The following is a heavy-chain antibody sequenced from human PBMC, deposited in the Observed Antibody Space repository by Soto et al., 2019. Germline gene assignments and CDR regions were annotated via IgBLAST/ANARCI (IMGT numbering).Heavy chain of an antibody. Sequence: EVQLVESVGGLVQPGGSLRLSCAASGFTFRSYWMSWVRQTPGKGLEWVANIKQDGSENYYVDSVKGRFTISRDNAENSLYLQMKRLRVDDTAVYYCANMDYGDYGTGAFDIWGQGTMVTVSS. D-gene: IGHD4-17*01. CDR3: ANMDYGDYGTGAFDI. CDR2: IKQDGSEN. J-gene: IGHJ3*02. V-gene: IGHV3-7*01. CDR1: GFTFRSYW.